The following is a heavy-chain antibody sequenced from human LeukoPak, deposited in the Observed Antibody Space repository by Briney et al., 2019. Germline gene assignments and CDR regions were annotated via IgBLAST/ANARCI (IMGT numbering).Heavy chain of an antibody. D-gene: IGHD5-12*01. CDR1: GFTFSSYS. CDR2: ISPGGGPT. V-gene: IGHV3-23*01. CDR3: AKDGAWLRFDD. Sequence: GGSLRLSCAASGFTFSSYSMNWVRQAPGKGLEWVSGISPGGGPTYYADSVKGRFTISRDDSKNTLYLQMNNLRAEDTAVYYCAKDGAWLRFDDWGQGILVTVSS. J-gene: IGHJ4*02.